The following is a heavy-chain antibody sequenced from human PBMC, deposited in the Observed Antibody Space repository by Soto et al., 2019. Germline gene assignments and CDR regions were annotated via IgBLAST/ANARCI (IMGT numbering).Heavy chain of an antibody. CDR1: GFPFSTYG. V-gene: IGHV3-23*01. CDR3: ARVISGY. J-gene: IGHJ4*02. Sequence: VQLLESGGDLVQPGGSLRLSCAASGFPFSTYGMSWVRQAPGKGLEWVSTIGGSGATTYYADSVKGRFTVSRDNSKNTLFLQMDGLRAEDTAIYYCARVISGYWGQGTLVTVSS. CDR2: IGGSGATT. D-gene: IGHD3-10*01.